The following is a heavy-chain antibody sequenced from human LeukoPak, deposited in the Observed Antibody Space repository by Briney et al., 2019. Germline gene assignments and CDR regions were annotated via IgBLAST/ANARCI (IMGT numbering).Heavy chain of an antibody. V-gene: IGHV4-34*01. J-gene: IGHJ4*02. CDR3: ARRDFWSGYYPFDY. Sequence: SETLSLTCAVYGGSFSGYYWSWIRQPPGKGLEWIGEINHSGSTNYNPSLKSRVTISVDTSKNQFSLKLSSVTAADTAVYYCARRDFWSGYYPFDYWGQGTLVTVSS. D-gene: IGHD3-3*01. CDR2: INHSGST. CDR1: GGSFSGYY.